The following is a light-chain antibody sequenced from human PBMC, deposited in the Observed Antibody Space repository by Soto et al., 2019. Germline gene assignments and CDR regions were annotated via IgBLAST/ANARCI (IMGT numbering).Light chain of an antibody. Sequence: QTVVTQEPSFSVSPGGTVTLTCGLNSDSVSASHFPSWYQQTPGQAPRTLIYNTNTRSSGVPDRFSGSILGNRAALTITGAQADDESDYYCSSYAGSNNFFGGGTKVTVL. CDR3: SSYAGSNNF. V-gene: IGLV8-61*01. J-gene: IGLJ2*01. CDR1: SDSVSASHF. CDR2: NTN.